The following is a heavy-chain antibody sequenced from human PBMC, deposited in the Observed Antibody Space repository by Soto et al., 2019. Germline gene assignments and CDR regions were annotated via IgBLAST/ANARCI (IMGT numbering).Heavy chain of an antibody. CDR1: GGTLSDHG. D-gene: IGHD3-10*01. CDR3: ARGVYGSGNYYTGPSAFDI. CDR2: TIPVFNTA. J-gene: IGHJ3*02. V-gene: IGHV1-69*06. Sequence: QVQLEQSGAEVKKPGSSVKISCKASGGTLSDHGVSWLRQAPGQGLEWVGGTIPVFNTAKYAPKFQGRGKISADKSTKIAYLELGSLRSDDTAFYYCARGVYGSGNYYTGPSAFDIWGQGTLVIVSS.